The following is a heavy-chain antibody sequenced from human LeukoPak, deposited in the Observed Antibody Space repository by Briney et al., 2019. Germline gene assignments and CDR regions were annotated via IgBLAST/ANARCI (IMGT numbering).Heavy chain of an antibody. D-gene: IGHD2-21*02. V-gene: IGHV3-74*01. J-gene: IGHJ4*02. CDR3: ARGYFPYCGGDCSPFDY. CDR1: GFTFSSYW. CDR2: INGDGSDT. Sequence: GGSLRLSCAASGFTFSSYWMHWVRQAPGKGLVWVSRINGDGSDTSYADSVKGRFTISRDNAKDTPHLQMNSLRAEDTAVYYCARGYFPYCGGDCSPFDYWGQGTLVTVSS.